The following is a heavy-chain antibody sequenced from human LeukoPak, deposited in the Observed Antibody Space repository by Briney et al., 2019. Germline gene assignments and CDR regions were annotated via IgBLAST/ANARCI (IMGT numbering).Heavy chain of an antibody. CDR2: ISGSGGST. CDR1: GFTFSSYA. CDR3: AKSKLWELLPFDY. D-gene: IGHD1-26*01. V-gene: IGHV3-23*01. J-gene: IGHJ4*02. Sequence: GGSLRLSCAASGFTFSSYAMSWVRQAPGKGLEWVSAISGSGGSTYYADSVKGRSTISRDNSKNTLYLQMNSLRAEDTAVYYCAKSKLWELLPFDYWGQGTLVTVSS.